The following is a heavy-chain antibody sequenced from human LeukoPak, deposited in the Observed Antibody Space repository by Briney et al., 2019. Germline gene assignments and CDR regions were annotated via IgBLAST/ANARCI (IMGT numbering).Heavy chain of an antibody. J-gene: IGHJ4*02. V-gene: IGHV4-59*01. D-gene: IGHD2-15*01. CDR1: GGSISSYY. Sequence: SETLSLTCTVSGGSISSYYWSWIRQPPGKGLEWIGYIYYSGSTNYNPSLKSRVTISVDTSKNQFSLKLSSVTAADTAVYYCAGAGRYCSGGSCYPHFDYWGQGALVTVSS. CDR3: AGAGRYCSGGSCYPHFDY. CDR2: IYYSGST.